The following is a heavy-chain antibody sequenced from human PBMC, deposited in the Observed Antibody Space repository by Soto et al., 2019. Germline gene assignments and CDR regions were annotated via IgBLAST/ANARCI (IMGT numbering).Heavy chain of an antibody. CDR2: IYYSGST. D-gene: IGHD3-16*01. J-gene: IGHJ4*02. V-gene: IGHV4-30-4*01. CDR1: GGSISSGDYY. Sequence: SETLSLTCTVSGGSISSGDYYWSWIRQPPGKGLEWIGYIYYSGSTYYNPSLKSRVSISVDTSNNQFSLKLSSVTAADTAVYYCATTLYDVNSYGYFDYWGQGALVTVS. CDR3: ATTLYDVNSYGYFDY.